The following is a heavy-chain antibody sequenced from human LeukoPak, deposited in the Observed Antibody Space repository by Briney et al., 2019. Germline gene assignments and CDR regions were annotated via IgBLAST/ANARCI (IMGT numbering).Heavy chain of an antibody. J-gene: IGHJ5*02. CDR1: GFTFSRYS. D-gene: IGHD3-10*01. V-gene: IGHV3-30*04. Sequence: PGGSLRLSCVVYGFTFSRYSMHWVRQAPDKGLEWVAVISSDGSQKYYADSVKGRFTISRDNSKNTLYLQMNSLGAEDTAVYSCARGKMVRGVMGNWFDPWGQGTLVTVSS. CDR3: ARGKMVRGVMGNWFDP. CDR2: ISSDGSQK.